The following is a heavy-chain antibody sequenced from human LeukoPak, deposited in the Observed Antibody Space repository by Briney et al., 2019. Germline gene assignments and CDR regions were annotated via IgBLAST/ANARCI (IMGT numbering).Heavy chain of an antibody. V-gene: IGHV3-23*01. J-gene: IGHJ3*02. D-gene: IGHD3-22*01. Sequence: GGSLRLSCAASGFTFSSYAMSWVRQAPGKGLELVSAISGGGGSTYYADSVKGRFTISRDNSKNTLYLQMNSLRAEDTAVYYCAKTYYYDSSGYYFDAFDIRGQGTMVTVSS. CDR2: ISGGGGST. CDR3: AKTYYYDSSGYYFDAFDI. CDR1: GFTFSSYA.